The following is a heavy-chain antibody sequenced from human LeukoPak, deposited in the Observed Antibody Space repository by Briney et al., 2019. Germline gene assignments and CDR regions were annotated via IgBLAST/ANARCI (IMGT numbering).Heavy chain of an antibody. CDR1: GFTFSSYS. V-gene: IGHV3-48*04. CDR2: ISSSGSTI. CDR3: ARSHFDWLSRNAFDI. J-gene: IGHJ3*02. D-gene: IGHD3-9*01. Sequence: GGSLRLSCAGAGFTFSSYSMNWVRQAPGKGMGWVSYISSSGSTIYYADSVKGRFTISRDNAKNSLYLQMNSLRAEDTAVYYCARSHFDWLSRNAFDIWGQGTMVTVSS.